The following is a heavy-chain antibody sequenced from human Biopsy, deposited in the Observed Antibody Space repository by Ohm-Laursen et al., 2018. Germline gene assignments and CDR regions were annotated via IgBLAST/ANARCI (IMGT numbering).Heavy chain of an antibody. J-gene: IGHJ4*02. D-gene: IGHD2-15*01. CDR2: INQAGTT. CDR3: GNEVHGRDY. Sequence: GTLSLTCAVFGKTFSDYQWSWIRQPPGKGLEWIGQINQAGTTNYNQSLKSRVSISADASKYEFSLRLTSVTAADTAVYLCGNEVHGRDYWGLGAQVTVSS. CDR1: GKTFSDYQ. V-gene: IGHV4-34*08.